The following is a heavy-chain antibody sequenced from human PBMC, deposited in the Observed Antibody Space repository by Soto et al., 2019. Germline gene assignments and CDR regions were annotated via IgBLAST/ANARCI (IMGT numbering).Heavy chain of an antibody. Sequence: PSETLSLTCTASGGSISSYYWSWIRQPPGKGLEWIGYIYYSGSTNYNPSLKSRVTISVDTSKSQFSLKLSSVTAADTAVYYCARDIVVVPAAMPASSWFDPWGQGTLVTVSS. V-gene: IGHV4-59*12. CDR3: ARDIVVVPAAMPASSWFDP. D-gene: IGHD2-2*01. CDR1: GGSISSYY. CDR2: IYYSGST. J-gene: IGHJ5*02.